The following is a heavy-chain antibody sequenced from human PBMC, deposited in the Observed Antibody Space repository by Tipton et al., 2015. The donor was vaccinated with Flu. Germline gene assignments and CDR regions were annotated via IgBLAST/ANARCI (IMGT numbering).Heavy chain of an antibody. CDR2: VYHDGST. Sequence: SLRLSCAVSGGSISSTAWWSWVRQAPGKGLEWIGEVYHDGSTNYNPSLKSRVTMSVDMSKNQFSLKLNSVTAADTAVYYCARDRAIVSTHSFHYGMDVWGQGTTVTVSS. V-gene: IGHV4-4*02. J-gene: IGHJ6*02. CDR1: GGSISSTAW. D-gene: IGHD3-22*01. CDR3: ARDRAIVSTHSFHYGMDV.